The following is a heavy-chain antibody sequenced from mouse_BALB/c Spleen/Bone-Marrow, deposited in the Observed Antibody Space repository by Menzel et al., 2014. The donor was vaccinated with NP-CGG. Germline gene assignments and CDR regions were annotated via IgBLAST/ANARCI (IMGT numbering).Heavy chain of an antibody. Sequence: EVMLVESGGGLVKPGGSLKLSCAASGFTFSDYYLYWVRQTPEKGLEWVATISDGGSYTYYPDSVKGRFTISRDNAKNSLYLQMTSLKSEDTAMYYCARDSYCYGSRYWYFDVWGAGTTVTGSS. D-gene: IGHD1-1*01. V-gene: IGHV5-4*02. CDR1: GFTFSDYY. CDR3: ARDSYCYGSRYWYFDV. J-gene: IGHJ1*01. CDR2: ISDGGSYT.